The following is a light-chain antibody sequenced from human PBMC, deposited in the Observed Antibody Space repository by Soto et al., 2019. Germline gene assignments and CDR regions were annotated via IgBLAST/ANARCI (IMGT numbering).Light chain of an antibody. J-gene: IGLJ1*01. V-gene: IGLV1-44*01. Sequence: QSALTQPPSASGTPGQRVTISCSGSSSNIGSNTVNWYQQLPGTAPKHLIFSNNQRPSGVPDRFSGSKSGTSATLGITGLQTGDEADYYCGTWDSSLSAGVFGTGTKVT. CDR1: SSNIGSNT. CDR3: GTWDSSLSAGV. CDR2: SNN.